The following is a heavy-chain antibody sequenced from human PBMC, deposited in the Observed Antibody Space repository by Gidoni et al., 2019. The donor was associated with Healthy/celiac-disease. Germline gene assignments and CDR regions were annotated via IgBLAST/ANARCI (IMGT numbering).Heavy chain of an antibody. J-gene: IGHJ4*02. CDR1: GLTFSSYA. V-gene: IGHV3-23*01. Sequence: EVQLLESGGDLIQPGGDLRLPCAASGLTFSSYATSWVRQAPGKGLEWVSAMSGSGGSTYYADSVKGRFTISRDNSKNTLYLQMHSQSAQDPAEYYCEKRQRIAAAGTFDYWGQGTLVTVSS. D-gene: IGHD6-13*01. CDR2: MSGSGGST. CDR3: EKRQRIAAAGTFDY.